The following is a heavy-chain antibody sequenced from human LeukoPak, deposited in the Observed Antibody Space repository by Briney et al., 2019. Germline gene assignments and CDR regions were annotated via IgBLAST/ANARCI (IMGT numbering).Heavy chain of an antibody. CDR3: AKDALTGGDY. Sequence: PGGSLRLSCAASGFTFSSYGMHWVRQAPGRGLEWVAVISYDGSSKYYADSVKGRFTISRDNSKNTLYLQMNSLRAEDTAVYYCAKDALTGGDYWGQGTLVTVSS. CDR1: GFTFSSYG. D-gene: IGHD7-27*01. J-gene: IGHJ4*02. V-gene: IGHV3-30*18. CDR2: ISYDGSSK.